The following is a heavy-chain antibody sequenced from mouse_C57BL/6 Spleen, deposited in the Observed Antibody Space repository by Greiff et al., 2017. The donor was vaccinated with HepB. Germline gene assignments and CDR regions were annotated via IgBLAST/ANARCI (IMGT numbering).Heavy chain of an antibody. V-gene: IGHV1-81*01. D-gene: IGHD4-1*01. CDR1: GYTFTSYG. CDR2: IYPRSGNT. J-gene: IGHJ3*01. CDR3: ARKTGTWFAY. Sequence: VQLQQSGAELARPGASVKLSCKASGYTFTSYGISWVKQRTGQGLEWIGEIYPRSGNTYYNEKFKGKATLTADKSSSTAYMELRSLISEDSAVYFCARKTGTWFAYWGQGTLVTVSA.